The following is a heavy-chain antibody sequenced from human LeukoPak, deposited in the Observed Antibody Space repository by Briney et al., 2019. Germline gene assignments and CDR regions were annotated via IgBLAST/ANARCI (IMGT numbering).Heavy chain of an antibody. V-gene: IGHV1-18*01. D-gene: IGHD6-6*01. CDR3: ARGRGVYASSSTTFDY. CDR2: ISPYNGNR. J-gene: IGHJ4*02. CDR1: GYTFTKYG. Sequence: ASVKVSCKASGYTFTKYGITWVRQAPGQGLGWMGWISPYNGNRNYAQKLQDRVTMTTDTSTSTAYMELRSLRSDDTAVYYCARGRGVYASSSTTFDYWGQGTLVTVSS.